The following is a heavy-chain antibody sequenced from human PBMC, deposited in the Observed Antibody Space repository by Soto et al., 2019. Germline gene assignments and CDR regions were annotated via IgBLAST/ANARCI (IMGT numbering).Heavy chain of an antibody. V-gene: IGHV4-34*01. Sequence: TSETLSLTCAVYGGSFSGYYWSWIRQPPGKGLEWIGEINHSGSTNYNPSLKSRVTISVDTSKNQFSLKLSSVTAADTAVYYCARVGITIPFWGQGTLVTVSS. CDR2: INHSGST. CDR3: ARVGITIPF. D-gene: IGHD3-3*01. J-gene: IGHJ4*02. CDR1: GGSFSGYY.